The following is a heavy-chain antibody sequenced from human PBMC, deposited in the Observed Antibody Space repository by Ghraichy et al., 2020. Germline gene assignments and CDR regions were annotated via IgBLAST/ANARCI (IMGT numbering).Heavy chain of an antibody. CDR3: ARDWRLDL. CDR1: GFTFSNYA. CDR2: ISSDGGST. V-gene: IGHV3-64*01. D-gene: IGHD1-1*01. Sequence: GGSLRLSCAASGFTFSNYAMNWVRQAPGEGPECVSAISSDGGSTLYANSVKGRFTISRDNSKNTLYLQMGSLRAEDLAIYYCARDWRLDLWGRGTLVTVSS. J-gene: IGHJ2*01.